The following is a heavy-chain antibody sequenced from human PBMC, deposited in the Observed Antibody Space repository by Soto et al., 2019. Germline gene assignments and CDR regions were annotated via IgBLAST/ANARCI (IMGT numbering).Heavy chain of an antibody. D-gene: IGHD1-26*01. CDR3: ATGYYSGSNPSSFDY. CDR1: GGTFSSYT. CDR2: ITPTLNIA. V-gene: IGHV1-69*01. Sequence: QLQLVQSGAEVSEPGSSVKVSCKASGGTFSSYTVIWVRQAPGQGLEWMGGITPTLNIAKYAEKFQGRVTITADESTSTVNMHLSSLRSEYTAVYFCATGYYSGSNPSSFDYWGQGTLVAVSS. J-gene: IGHJ4*02.